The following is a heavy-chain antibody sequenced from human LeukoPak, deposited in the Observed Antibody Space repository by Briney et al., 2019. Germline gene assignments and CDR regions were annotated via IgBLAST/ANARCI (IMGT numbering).Heavy chain of an antibody. CDR3: AKDSRAARSSSFDY. CDR2: ISGSGGST. CDR1: GFTFSSYA. D-gene: IGHD6-6*01. V-gene: IGHV3-23*01. J-gene: IGHJ4*02. Sequence: PGGSLRLSFAASGFTFSSYAMSWVRQAPGKGLEWVSAISGSGGSTYYADSVKGRFTISRDNSKNTLYLQMNGLRAEDTAVYYCAKDSRAARSSSFDYWGQGTLVTVSS.